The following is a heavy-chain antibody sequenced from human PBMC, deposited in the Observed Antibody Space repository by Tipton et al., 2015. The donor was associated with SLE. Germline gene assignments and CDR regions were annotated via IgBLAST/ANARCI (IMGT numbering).Heavy chain of an antibody. CDR3: ARSTNWGVADY. V-gene: IGHV6-1*01. Sequence: GLVKPSQTLSLTCAISGDSVSSNSAAWTWIRQSPSRGLEWLGRTYYRSKWYNDYATSVKSRITMNADASKNHFSLQLNSVTPEDTAVYYCARSTNWGVADYWGQGTLVTVSS. J-gene: IGHJ4*02. CDR2: TYYRSKWYN. D-gene: IGHD7-27*01. CDR1: GDSVSSNSAA.